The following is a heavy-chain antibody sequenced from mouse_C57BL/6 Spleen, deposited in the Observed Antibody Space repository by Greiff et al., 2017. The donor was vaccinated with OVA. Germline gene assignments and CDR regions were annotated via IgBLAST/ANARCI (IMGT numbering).Heavy chain of an antibody. D-gene: IGHD1-1*01. V-gene: IGHV5-17*01. CDR3: ARTTGFAY. CDR1: GFTFSDYG. CDR2: ISSGSSTI. J-gene: IGHJ3*01. Sequence: EVQLVESGGGLVKPGGSLKLSCAASGFTFSDYGMHWVRQASEKGLEWVAYISSGSSTIYYADTVKGRFTISRDNAKNTLFLQMTSLRSEDTAMYYCARTTGFAYWGQGTLVTVSA.